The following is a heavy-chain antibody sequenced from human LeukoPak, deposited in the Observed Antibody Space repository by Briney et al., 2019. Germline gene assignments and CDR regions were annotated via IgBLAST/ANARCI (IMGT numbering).Heavy chain of an antibody. CDR1: GFTSSSYG. Sequence: GGSLRLSCAASGFTSSSYGMHWVRQAPGKGLEWVAVIWYDGSNKYYADSVKGRFTISRDNSKNTLYLQMNSLRAEDTAVYYCAKEVGYDSSGYLSYWGQGTLVTVSS. V-gene: IGHV3-33*06. J-gene: IGHJ4*02. CDR3: AKEVGYDSSGYLSY. CDR2: IWYDGSNK. D-gene: IGHD3-22*01.